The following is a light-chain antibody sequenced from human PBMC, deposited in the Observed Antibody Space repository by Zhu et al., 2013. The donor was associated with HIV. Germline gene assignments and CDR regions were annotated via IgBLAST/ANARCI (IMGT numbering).Light chain of an antibody. CDR3: SSHTTNSPV. Sequence: QSALTQPASVSGSPGQSITISCTGTSSDVGGYKYVSWYQRHPGKAPKLHDLLRSLIGPQGFRNRFSGSKSGNTASLTISGLQAEDEADYYCSSHTTNSPVFGGGTRLTVL. CDR2: RSL. CDR1: SSDVGGYKY. V-gene: IGLV2-14*01. J-gene: IGLJ3*02.